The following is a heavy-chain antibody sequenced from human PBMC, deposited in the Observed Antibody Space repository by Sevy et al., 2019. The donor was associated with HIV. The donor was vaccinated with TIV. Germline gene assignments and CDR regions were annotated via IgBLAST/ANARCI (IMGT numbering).Heavy chain of an antibody. V-gene: IGHV4-34*01. CDR3: ARHCGSTSCSHAFDI. CDR2: INHSGIT. D-gene: IGHD2-2*01. J-gene: IGHJ3*02. Sequence: SETLSLTCAVYGGSFSGYYWSWIRQPPGRGLEWIGEINHSGITNYNPSLKSRVTISEDTSKNQFYLKLSSVTAADTAVYYCARHCGSTSCSHAFDIWGQGTVVTVSS. CDR1: GGSFSGYY.